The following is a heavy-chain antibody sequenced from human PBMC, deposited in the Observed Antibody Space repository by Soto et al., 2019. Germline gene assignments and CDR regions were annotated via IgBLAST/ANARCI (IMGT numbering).Heavy chain of an antibody. CDR2: IYHNGNT. CDR1: GDSISSENW. D-gene: IGHD6-6*01. J-gene: IGHJ4*02. V-gene: IGHV4-4*02. Sequence: QVQLQESGPGLVRPSGTLSLTCAVSGDSISSENWWSWVRQPPGKGLEWLGDIYHNGNTNDNPSLKSRVSISVDKSKNLIPLKLSFVTAADPAVYYCARGDVGSSSFDDWGQGVLVTVSS. CDR3: ARGDVGSSSFDD.